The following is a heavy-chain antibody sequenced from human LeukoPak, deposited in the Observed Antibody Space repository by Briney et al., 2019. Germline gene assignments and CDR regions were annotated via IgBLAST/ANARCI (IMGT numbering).Heavy chain of an antibody. Sequence: SETLSLTCTVSGGSINSYYWSWIRQPPGEGLEWIGYIYYSESTNYNPSLTSRVTISVDTSKTQFSLKLSSVTAADTAMYYCARGHNYVWGSYVRYAFDIWGQGTMVTVSS. CDR1: GGSINSYY. D-gene: IGHD3-16*01. CDR2: IYYSEST. CDR3: ARGHNYVWGSYVRYAFDI. V-gene: IGHV4-59*01. J-gene: IGHJ3*02.